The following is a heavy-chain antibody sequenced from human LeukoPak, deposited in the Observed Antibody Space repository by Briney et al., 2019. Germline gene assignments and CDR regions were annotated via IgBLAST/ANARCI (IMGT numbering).Heavy chain of an antibody. V-gene: IGHV3-30*18. J-gene: IGHJ3*02. Sequence: PGGSLRLSCAASGFTFSSYAMSWVRQAPGKGLEWVAVISYDGSNKYYADSVKGRFTISRDNSKNTLYLQMNSLRAEDTAVYYCAKEVNSLRYFDWYAFDIWGQGTMVTVSS. CDR1: GFTFSSYA. CDR3: AKEVNSLRYFDWYAFDI. D-gene: IGHD3-9*01. CDR2: ISYDGSNK.